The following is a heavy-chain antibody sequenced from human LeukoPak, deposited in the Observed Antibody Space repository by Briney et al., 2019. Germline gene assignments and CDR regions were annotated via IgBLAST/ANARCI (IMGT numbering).Heavy chain of an antibody. CDR3: ARSLYPLLSLMAYYFDY. Sequence: QPGGSLRLSCAASGFTFSDYWMHWVRQAPGKGLGWVSRISSDGSRVTYADSVKGRFTISRDNAKNTLYLQMNSLRAEDTAVYYCARSLYPLLSLMAYYFDYWGQGTLVTVSS. D-gene: IGHD5-24*01. V-gene: IGHV3-74*01. J-gene: IGHJ4*02. CDR2: ISSDGSRV. CDR1: GFTFSDYW.